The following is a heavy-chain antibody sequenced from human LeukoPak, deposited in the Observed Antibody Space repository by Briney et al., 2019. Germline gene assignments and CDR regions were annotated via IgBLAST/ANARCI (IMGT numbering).Heavy chain of an antibody. CDR2: IKQDGSEK. D-gene: IGHD5-24*01. CDR3: ARDGEMPTIYFDY. J-gene: IGHJ4*02. CDR1: GFTFSSYS. Sequence: PGGSLRLSCAASGFTFSSYSMNWVRQAPGKGLEWVANIKQDGSEKYYVDSVKGRFTISRDNAKNSLFLQMNSLRAEDTAVYYCARDGEMPTIYFDYWGQGTLVTVSS. V-gene: IGHV3-7*01.